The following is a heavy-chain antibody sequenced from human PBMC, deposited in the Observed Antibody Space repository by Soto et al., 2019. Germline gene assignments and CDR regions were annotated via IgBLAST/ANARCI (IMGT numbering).Heavy chain of an antibody. V-gene: IGHV4-39*01. CDR2: LYYGGST. CDR1: GGSISRGDYY. D-gene: IGHD1-26*01. Sequence: SETLALTCTVSGGSISRGDYYWGWVRQSPGKGLEWIGRLYYGGSTVYKLSVKSRVTISLATYNCPFSVTLPSVTAADTAIYYCARPLPVGATSWFDPWGQGTLVTVSS. J-gene: IGHJ5*02. CDR3: ARPLPVGATSWFDP.